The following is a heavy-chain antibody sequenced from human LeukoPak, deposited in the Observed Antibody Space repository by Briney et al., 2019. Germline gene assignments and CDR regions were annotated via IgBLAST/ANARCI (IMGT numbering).Heavy chain of an antibody. CDR2: ISGSGGSA. J-gene: IGHJ4*02. CDR1: GFTFSSYA. V-gene: IGHV3-23*01. Sequence: GGSLRLSCAASGFTFSSYAMSWVRQAPGKGLEWVSAISGSGGSAYYADSVKGRFTISRDNSKNTLYLQMNSLRAEDTAVYYCAKDQGNIVVVVAASYWGQGTLVTVSS. D-gene: IGHD2-15*01. CDR3: AKDQGNIVVVVAASY.